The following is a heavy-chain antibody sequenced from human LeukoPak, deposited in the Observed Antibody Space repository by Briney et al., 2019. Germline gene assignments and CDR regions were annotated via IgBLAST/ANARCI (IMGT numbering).Heavy chain of an antibody. D-gene: IGHD2-2*01. V-gene: IGHV1-69*13. CDR1: GGTFSSYA. CDR3: ARVNGGVAAAPYYYYMDV. Sequence: SVKVSCKASGGTFSSYAISWVRRAPGLGLEWMGGIIPIFGTANYAQKFQGRVTITADESTSTAYMELSSLRSEDTAVYYCARVNGGVAAAPYYYYMDVWGKGTTVTVSS. J-gene: IGHJ6*03. CDR2: IIPIFGTA.